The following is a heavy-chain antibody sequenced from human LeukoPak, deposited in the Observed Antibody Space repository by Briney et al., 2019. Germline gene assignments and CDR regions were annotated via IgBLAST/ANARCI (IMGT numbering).Heavy chain of an antibody. CDR1: GFTFGDYA. CDR3: TRADSSGYYYTYYYYGMDV. V-gene: IGHV3-49*03. Sequence: GGSLRLSCTASGFTFGDYAMSWFRQAPGKGLEWVGFIRSKAYGGTTEYAASVKGRFTISRDDSKSIAYLQMNSLKTEDTAVYYCTRADSSGYYYTYYYYGMDVWGQGTTVTVSS. J-gene: IGHJ6*02. D-gene: IGHD3-22*01. CDR2: IRSKAYGGTT.